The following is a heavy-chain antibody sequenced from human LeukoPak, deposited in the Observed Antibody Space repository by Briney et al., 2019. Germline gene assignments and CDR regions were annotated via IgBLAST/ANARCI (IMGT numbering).Heavy chain of an antibody. CDR2: ISSCGSTI. CDR1: GFTFSDSY. J-gene: IGHJ4*02. Sequence: GGSLRLSCAASGFTFSDSYMSWIRQAPGKGLDYISYISSCGSTIYYADSVKGRFTLSRDNAKNSLSLEMNSLRAEDTAVYYGARGKYSFDYWGQGTLVTVSS. CDR3: ARGKYSFDY. V-gene: IGHV3-11*01.